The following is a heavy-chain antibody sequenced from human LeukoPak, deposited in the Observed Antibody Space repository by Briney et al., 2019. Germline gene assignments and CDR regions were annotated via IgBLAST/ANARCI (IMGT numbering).Heavy chain of an antibody. CDR3: ARRSGSYYNP. D-gene: IGHD3-10*01. CDR1: GYSFTTYW. Sequence: GAYLKISCKGSGYSFTTYWISWVRQMRGTGLEWMGRIDPSDSYTNYSPSFQGHVTISADKSISTAYLQWSSLKAADTAMYCCARRSGSYYNPWGQGTLVTVSS. J-gene: IGHJ5*02. V-gene: IGHV5-10-1*01. CDR2: IDPSDSYT.